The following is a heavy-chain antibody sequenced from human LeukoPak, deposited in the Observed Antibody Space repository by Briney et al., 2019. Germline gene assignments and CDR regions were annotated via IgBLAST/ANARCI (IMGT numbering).Heavy chain of an antibody. CDR2: ISSSSSYI. CDR3: ARRYYDSSGYYYFDY. D-gene: IGHD3-22*01. V-gene: IGHV3-21*01. CDR1: GFTFSNYW. J-gene: IGHJ4*02. Sequence: GGSLRLSCAASGFTFSNYWMNWVRQAPGKGLEWVSSISSSSSYIYYADSVKGRFTISRDNAKNSLYLQMNSLRAEDTAVYYCARRYYDSSGYYYFDYWGQGTLVTVSS.